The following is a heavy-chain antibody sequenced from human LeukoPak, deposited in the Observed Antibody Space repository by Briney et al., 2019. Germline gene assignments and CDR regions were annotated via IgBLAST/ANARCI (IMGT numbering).Heavy chain of an antibody. CDR1: GFTLSRHP. J-gene: IGHJ6*04. Sequence: GGSLRLSCAASGFTLSRHPIFWVRQAPGKGLEWVSYISSSGSTIYYADSVKGRFTISRDNAKNSLYLQMNSLRAEDTAVYYCAELGITMIGGVWGKGTTVTISS. CDR2: ISSSGSTI. D-gene: IGHD3-10*02. CDR3: AELGITMIGGV. V-gene: IGHV3-48*03.